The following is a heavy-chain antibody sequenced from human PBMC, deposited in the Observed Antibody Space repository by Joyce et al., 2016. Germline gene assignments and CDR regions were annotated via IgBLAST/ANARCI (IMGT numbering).Heavy chain of an antibody. CDR2: ISYSGST. V-gene: IGHV4-31*03. J-gene: IGHJ4*02. CDR3: ARLQWLDPYYFDY. D-gene: IGHD6-19*01. Sequence: QVQLQESGPGLVKPSQTLSLTCTVSGGSMNSAGYYWNWIRQHPGKGLEWIGYISYSGSTYYNPSLKSRVAISRDTSKYQFSLKLSSVTVADTAVYFCARLQWLDPYYFDYWGQGTLVTVSS. CDR1: GGSMNSAGYY.